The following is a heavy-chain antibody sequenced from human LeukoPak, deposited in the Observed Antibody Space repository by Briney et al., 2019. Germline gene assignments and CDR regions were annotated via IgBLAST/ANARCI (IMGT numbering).Heavy chain of an antibody. CDR3: AAAYFGVDQYYYGMDV. J-gene: IGHJ6*02. CDR2: ISRSGGST. Sequence: HPGGSLRLSCVASGFTLRSCAMNWVRQAPGKGLEWVSAISRSGGSTYSADSVKGRFTISRDTSKDTLYLQMNSLRAEDTAVYYCAAAYFGVDQYYYGMDVWGQGTTVTVSS. D-gene: IGHD3-3*01. V-gene: IGHV3-23*01. CDR1: GFTLRSCA.